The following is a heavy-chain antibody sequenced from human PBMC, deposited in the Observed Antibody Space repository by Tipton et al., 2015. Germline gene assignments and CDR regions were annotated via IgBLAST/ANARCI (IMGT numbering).Heavy chain of an antibody. CDR1: GGSISSGGYF. J-gene: IGHJ5*02. D-gene: IGHD3-22*01. Sequence: TLSLTCIVSGGSISSGGYFWGWIRQHPGKGLEWIGYVFYSGNTYYSQSLQSRVTISVDTSKNQFSLKLRSMSAADTAVYYCARGDSGNYYDSTGDYFPNWFDPWGQGTLVTVSS. CDR3: ARGDSGNYYDSTGDYFPNWFDP. CDR2: VFYSGNT. V-gene: IGHV4-31*03.